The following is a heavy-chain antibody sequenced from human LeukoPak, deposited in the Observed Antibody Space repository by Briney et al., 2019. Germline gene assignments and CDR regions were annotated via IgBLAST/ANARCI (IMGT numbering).Heavy chain of an antibody. CDR3: ARDSYYDILTGYPNWFDP. CDR1: GYTFTSYG. J-gene: IGHJ5*02. CDR2: ISAYNGNT. D-gene: IGHD3-9*01. V-gene: IGHV1-18*01. Sequence: ASVKVSCKASGYTFTSYGISWVRQAPGQGLEWMGWISAYNGNTNYAQKLQGRVTMTTDTSTSTAYMELRSLRSGDTAVYYCARDSYYDILTGYPNWFDPWGQGTLVTVSS.